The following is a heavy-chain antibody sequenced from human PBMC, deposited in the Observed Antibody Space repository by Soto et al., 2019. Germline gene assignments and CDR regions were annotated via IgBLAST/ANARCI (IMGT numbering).Heavy chain of an antibody. CDR2: IYYSGST. J-gene: IGHJ6*03. CDR3: AREYYSGSGSYLIHYYMDV. CDR1: GGSISSGGYY. V-gene: IGHV4-31*03. Sequence: PSETLSLTCTVSGGSISSGGYYWSWIRQHPGKGLEWIGYIYYSGSTYYNPSLKSRVTISVDTSKNQFSLKLSSVTAADTAVYYCAREYYSGSGSYLIHYYMDVWGKGTTVT. D-gene: IGHD3-10*01.